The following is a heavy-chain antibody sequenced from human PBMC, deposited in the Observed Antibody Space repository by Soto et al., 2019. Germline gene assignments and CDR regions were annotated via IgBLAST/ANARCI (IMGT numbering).Heavy chain of an antibody. CDR2: ITSGSSYI. J-gene: IGHJ4*02. CDR1: GFTFSGYT. CDR3: ARSSFDY. V-gene: IGHV3-21*01. Sequence: GGSLRLSCAASGFTFSGYTMNWVRQAPGKGLEWLSSITSGSSYIYYADSVKGRFTISRDNAKNSLYLQINSLRAEDPAMYYCARSSFDYWGQGTLVTVSS.